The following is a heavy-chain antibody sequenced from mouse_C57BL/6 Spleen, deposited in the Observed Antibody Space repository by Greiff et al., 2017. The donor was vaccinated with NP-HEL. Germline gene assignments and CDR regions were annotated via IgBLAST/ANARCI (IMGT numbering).Heavy chain of an antibody. V-gene: IGHV1-4*01. D-gene: IGHD2-3*01. CDR1: GYTFTSYT. J-gene: IGHJ3*01. CDR3: ARSYDGYYAWFAY. CDR2: INPSSGYT. Sequence: QVQLKESGAELARPGASVKMSCKASGYTFTSYTMHWVKQRPGQGLEWIGYINPSSGYTKYNQKFKDKATLTADKSSSTAYMQLSSLTSEDSAVYYCARSYDGYYAWFAYWGQGTLVTVSA.